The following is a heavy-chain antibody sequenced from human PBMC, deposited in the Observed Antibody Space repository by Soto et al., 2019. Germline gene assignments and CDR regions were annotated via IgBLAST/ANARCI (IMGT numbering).Heavy chain of an antibody. D-gene: IGHD5-12*01. CDR3: AKVGLRDGYNYFDY. CDR2: ISGSGGST. Sequence: GGSLRLSCAASGFTFSSYAVSWVRQAPGKGLEWVSAISGSGGSTYYADSVKGRFTITRDNSKNTLYLQMNSLRAEDTAVYYCAKVGLRDGYNYFDYWGQGTLVTVSS. CDR1: GFTFSSYA. V-gene: IGHV3-23*01. J-gene: IGHJ4*02.